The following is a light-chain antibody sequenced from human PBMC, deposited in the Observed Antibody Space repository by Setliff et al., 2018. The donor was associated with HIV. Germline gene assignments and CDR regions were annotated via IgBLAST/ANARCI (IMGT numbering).Light chain of an antibody. CDR1: SSDVGGYNY. Sequence: QSALTQPPSASGSPGQSVTISCTGTSSDVGGYNYVSWYQQHPGKAPKLMIYEVSKRPSGDPDRFSGSKSGNTASLTVSGLQAEDEADYYCSSYAGSNNVFGTGTKVTVL. V-gene: IGLV2-8*01. CDR3: SSYAGSNNV. CDR2: EVS. J-gene: IGLJ1*01.